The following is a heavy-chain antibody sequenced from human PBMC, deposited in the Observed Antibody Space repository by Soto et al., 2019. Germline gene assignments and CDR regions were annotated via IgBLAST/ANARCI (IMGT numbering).Heavy chain of an antibody. CDR2: VYYTGST. CDR3: ARSEAGSGWL. D-gene: IGHD6-19*01. Sequence: QVQLQASGPGLVKPSETLSLTCTVCGGSGSSGRYYWSWSRQPPGKGLEWIGFVYYTGSTNYESSPKSRVTLSLVTSKRQFSLKLTSVTAADPAVYYCARSEAGSGWLGGQRTLVTVS. V-gene: IGHV4-61*01. J-gene: IGHJ4*02. CDR1: GGSGSSGRYY.